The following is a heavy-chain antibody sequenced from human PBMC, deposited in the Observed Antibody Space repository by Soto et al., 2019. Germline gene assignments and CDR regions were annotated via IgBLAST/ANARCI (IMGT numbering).Heavy chain of an antibody. CDR1: GGTFSSYA. Sequence: QVQLVQSGAEVKKPGSSVKVSCKASGGTFSSYAISWVRQAPGQGLEWMGGIIPIFGTANYAQKVQGRVTIAADESTSTAYMELSSLRSEDTAVYYCAEGYCSGGSCQKTYYYYGMDVWGQGTTVTVSS. CDR3: AEGYCSGGSCQKTYYYYGMDV. J-gene: IGHJ6*02. D-gene: IGHD2-15*01. V-gene: IGHV1-69*01. CDR2: IIPIFGTA.